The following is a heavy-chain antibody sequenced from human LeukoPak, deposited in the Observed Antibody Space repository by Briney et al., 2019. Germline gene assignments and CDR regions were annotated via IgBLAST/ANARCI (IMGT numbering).Heavy chain of an antibody. D-gene: IGHD6-19*01. V-gene: IGHV3-23*01. CDR1: GFTFSSYA. Sequence: GGSLRLSCAASGFTFSSYAMNWVRQAPGKGLEWVSAVRGSDAGTSYADSVKGRFTISRENAKNSLYLQMNSLRAGDTAVYYCARARIAVAGTGSYYFDYWGQGTLVTVSS. J-gene: IGHJ4*02. CDR3: ARARIAVAGTGSYYFDY. CDR2: VRGSDAGT.